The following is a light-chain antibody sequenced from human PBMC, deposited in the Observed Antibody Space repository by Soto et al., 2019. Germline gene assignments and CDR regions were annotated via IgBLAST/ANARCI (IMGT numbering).Light chain of an antibody. CDR1: QGIINY. CDR2: AAS. Sequence: DIQMTQSPSSLSASVGDRVTITCRASQGIINYLAWYQQKPGKAPKLLIYAASTLQSGVTSRFSGSGSGTDFTLTISGLQPEDVATYYCQKYNSAPLSLGGGTKVDIK. J-gene: IGKJ4*01. V-gene: IGKV1-27*01. CDR3: QKYNSAPLS.